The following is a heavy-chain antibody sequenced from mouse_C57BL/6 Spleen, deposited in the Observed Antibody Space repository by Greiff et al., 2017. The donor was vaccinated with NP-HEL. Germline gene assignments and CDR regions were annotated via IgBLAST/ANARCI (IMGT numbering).Heavy chain of an antibody. J-gene: IGHJ2*01. CDR2: IDPETGGT. D-gene: IGHD1-1*01. CDR3: TRGTVEGYYFDY. CDR1: GYTFTDYE. Sequence: VQLQQSGAELVRPGASVTLSCKASGYTFTDYEMHWVKQTPVHGLEWIGAIDPETGGTAYNQKFKGKAILTADKSSSTAYMELRSLTSEDSAVYYCTRGTVEGYYFDYWGQGTTLTVSS. V-gene: IGHV1-15*01.